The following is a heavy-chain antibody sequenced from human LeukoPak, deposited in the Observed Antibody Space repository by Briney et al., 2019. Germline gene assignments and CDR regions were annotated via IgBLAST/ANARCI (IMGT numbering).Heavy chain of an antibody. CDR2: IRNDGTKE. CDR1: GFTFSGYG. D-gene: IGHD1-26*01. J-gene: IGHJ4*02. CDR3: ARDKVVGPTKFDN. V-gene: IGHV3-30*02. Sequence: GGSLTLSCAASGFTFSGYGMSWVRQAPGKGLEWVAFIRNDGTKEYHADSVKGRFTISRDNAKNSLYLQMNSLRAEDTGIYYCARDKVVGPTKFDNWGQGTLVTVSP.